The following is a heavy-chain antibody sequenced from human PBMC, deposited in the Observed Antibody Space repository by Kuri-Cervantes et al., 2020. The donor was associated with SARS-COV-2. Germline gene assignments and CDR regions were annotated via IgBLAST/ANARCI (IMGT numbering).Heavy chain of an antibody. Sequence: SETLSLTCTVSGGSISSYCWSWIRQPPGKGLEWIGYIYYSGSTNYNPSLKSRVTISVDTSKNQFSLKLSSVTAADTAVYYCARDLAYDSSGYAFDYWGQGTLVTVSS. CDR2: IYYSGST. V-gene: IGHV4-59*12. CDR3: ARDLAYDSSGYAFDY. D-gene: IGHD3-22*01. CDR1: GGSISSYC. J-gene: IGHJ4*02.